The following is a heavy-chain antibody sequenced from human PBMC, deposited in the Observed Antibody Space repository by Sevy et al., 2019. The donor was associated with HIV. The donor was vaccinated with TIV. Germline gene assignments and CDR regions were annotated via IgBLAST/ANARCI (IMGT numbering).Heavy chain of an antibody. Sequence: GGSLRLSCAASGFTFSSYAMHWVRQAPGKGLEWVAVISYDGSNKYYADSVKGRFTISRDNSKNTLYLRMNSLRAEDTAVYYCARDRLSSSFLYYYYYMDVWGKGTTVTVSS. CDR3: ARDRLSSSFLYYYYYMDV. V-gene: IGHV3-30-3*01. CDR1: GFTFSSYA. J-gene: IGHJ6*03. D-gene: IGHD6-13*01. CDR2: ISYDGSNK.